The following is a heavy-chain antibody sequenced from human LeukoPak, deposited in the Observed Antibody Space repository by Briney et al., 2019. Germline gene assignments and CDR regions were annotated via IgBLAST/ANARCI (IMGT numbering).Heavy chain of an antibody. CDR1: GGSISSGGYY. Sequence: EPSETLSLTCTVSGGSISSGGYYWSWIRQHPGKGLEWIGYIYYSGSTYYNPSLKSRVTISVDTSKNQFSLKLSSVTAADTAVYYCAGEGRGSSWFDYWGQGTLVTVSS. J-gene: IGHJ4*02. D-gene: IGHD6-13*01. CDR3: AGEGRGSSWFDY. V-gene: IGHV4-31*03. CDR2: IYYSGST.